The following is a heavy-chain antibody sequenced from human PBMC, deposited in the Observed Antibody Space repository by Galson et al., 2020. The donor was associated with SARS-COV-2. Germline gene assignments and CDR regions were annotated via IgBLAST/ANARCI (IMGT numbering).Heavy chain of an antibody. Sequence: GESLKISCTGSGFTFANYAMAWVRQAPGKGLEWVSSIIGSGDSTYYADSLQGRFSISRDNSKNTVFVQIDSLRVDDTAVYYCAKGDYYGSGSFDYWGRGTLVTVSS. V-gene: IGHV3-23*01. D-gene: IGHD3-10*01. CDR2: IIGSGDST. CDR1: GFTFANYA. J-gene: IGHJ4*02. CDR3: AKGDYYGSGSFDY.